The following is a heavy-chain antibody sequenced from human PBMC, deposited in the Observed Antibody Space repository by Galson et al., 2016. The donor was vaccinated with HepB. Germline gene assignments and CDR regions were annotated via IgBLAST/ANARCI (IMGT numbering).Heavy chain of an antibody. CDR1: GFSFSSYS. CDR2: TSPTGSFI. V-gene: IGHV3-21*01. D-gene: IGHD1-14*01. Sequence: SLRLSCAASGFSFSSYSMNWVRQAPGKGLEWVSYTSPTGSFIYYADSLKGRFTISRDNTKKSLYLQIDSLRAEDTAVYYCARSSQPSPFYDYWGQGTLSPSHQ. J-gene: IGHJ4*02. CDR3: ARSSQPSPFYDY.